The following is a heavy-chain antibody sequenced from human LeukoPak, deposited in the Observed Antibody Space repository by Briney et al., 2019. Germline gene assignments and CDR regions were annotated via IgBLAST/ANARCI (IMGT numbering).Heavy chain of an antibody. D-gene: IGHD2-8*02. CDR2: ISGRGEST. J-gene: IGHJ4*02. Sequence: GGSLRLSCAASRFTFSSYAVSWVRQSLGKGLKWVSGISGRGESTYYADSVKGRFTISKDNSRNTVYLQMNSLRAEDTAVYYCAASLDLAVYGVDYWGQGTLVTVSS. V-gene: IGHV3-23*01. CDR1: RFTFSSYA. CDR3: AASLDLAVYGVDY.